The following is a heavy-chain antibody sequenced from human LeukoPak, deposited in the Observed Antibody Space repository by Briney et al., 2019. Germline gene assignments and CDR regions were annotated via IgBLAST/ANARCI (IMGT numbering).Heavy chain of an antibody. V-gene: IGHV6-1*01. CDR3: TRGKVHSSGSLLDY. CDR2: TYYRSKWYT. Sequence: SQTLSLTCAISGDSVSSNCAVWYWIRQSPSRGLEWLGRTYYRSKWYTDYAVSVKSRITINPDTSKNQFSLQLNSVTPEDTAVYYCTRGKVHSSGSLLDYWGQGTLVTVSS. CDR1: GDSVSSNCAV. J-gene: IGHJ4*02. D-gene: IGHD6-19*01.